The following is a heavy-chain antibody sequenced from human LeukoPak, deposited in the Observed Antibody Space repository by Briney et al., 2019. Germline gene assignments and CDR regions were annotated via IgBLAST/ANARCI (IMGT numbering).Heavy chain of an antibody. CDR2: ISGSGGST. J-gene: IGHJ4*02. Sequence: GGSLRLSCAASGFTFSSYAMSWVRQAPGKGLEWVSAISGSGGSTYYADSVTGRFTISRDNSKNTLYLQMNSLRAEDTAVYYCAKTSGFGIHFDYWGQGTLVTVSS. CDR1: GFTFSSYA. V-gene: IGHV3-23*01. CDR3: AKTSGFGIHFDY. D-gene: IGHD3-10*01.